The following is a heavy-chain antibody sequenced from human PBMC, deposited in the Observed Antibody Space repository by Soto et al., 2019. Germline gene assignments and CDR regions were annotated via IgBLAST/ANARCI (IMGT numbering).Heavy chain of an antibody. CDR3: ARGTSGGSSSEYFQH. CDR1: GFTFSSYA. J-gene: IGHJ1*01. Sequence: GGSLRLSCTASGFTFSSYAMHWVRQAPGKGLEWVAVISYDGSNKYYADSVKGRFTISRDNSKNTRYLQMNSLRAEDTAVYYCARGTSGGSSSEYFQHWGQGTLVTVSS. V-gene: IGHV3-30-3*01. D-gene: IGHD6-6*01. CDR2: ISYDGSNK.